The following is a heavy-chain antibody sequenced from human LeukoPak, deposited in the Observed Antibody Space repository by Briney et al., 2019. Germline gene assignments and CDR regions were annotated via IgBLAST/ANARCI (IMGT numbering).Heavy chain of an antibody. Sequence: SETLSLTCTVSGGSISSYYWSWIRQPPGKGLEWIGYIYYSGSTNYNPSLKSRVTISVDTSKNQFSLKLSSVTAADTAVYYCAKDQSVYAADYWGQGTLVTVSS. V-gene: IGHV4-59*12. J-gene: IGHJ4*02. CDR1: GGSISSYY. D-gene: IGHD2-8*01. CDR2: IYYSGST. CDR3: AKDQSVYAADY.